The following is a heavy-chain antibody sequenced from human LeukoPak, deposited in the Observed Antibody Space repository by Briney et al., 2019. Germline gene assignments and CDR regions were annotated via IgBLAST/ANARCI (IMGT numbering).Heavy chain of an antibody. CDR3: ARELYYDSSGFDY. Sequence: ASVKVSCKASGYTFTSYGMSWVRQAPGQGLEWMGWICAYNGNTNYAQKLQGRLTMTTDTSTSTAYMELRSLRSDDTAVYYCARELYYDSSGFDYWGQGTLVTVSS. CDR2: ICAYNGNT. D-gene: IGHD3-22*01. V-gene: IGHV1-18*01. CDR1: GYTFTSYG. J-gene: IGHJ4*02.